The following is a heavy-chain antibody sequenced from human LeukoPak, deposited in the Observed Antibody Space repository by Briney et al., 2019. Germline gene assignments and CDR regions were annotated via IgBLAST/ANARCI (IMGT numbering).Heavy chain of an antibody. V-gene: IGHV4-61*02. J-gene: IGHJ4*02. CDR3: ASTRYYDSSGYYLGEDY. CDR1: GGSISSGSYY. CDR2: IYTSGST. Sequence: SQTLSLTCTVSGGSISSGSYYWSWIRQPAGKGLEWIGRIYTSGSTNYNPSLKSRVTISVDTSKNQFSRKLSSVTAADTAVYYCASTRYYDSSGYYLGEDYWGQGTLVTVSS. D-gene: IGHD3-22*01.